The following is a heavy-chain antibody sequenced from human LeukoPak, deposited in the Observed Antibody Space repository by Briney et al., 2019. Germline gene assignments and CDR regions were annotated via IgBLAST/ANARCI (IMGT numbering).Heavy chain of an antibody. CDR2: IRYDGSNK. CDR3: AKYQLLRYYYYMDV. D-gene: IGHD2-2*01. Sequence: GRSLRLSCAASGFTFSSYGMHWVRQAPGKGLEWVAFIRYDGSNKYYADSVKGRFTISRDNSKNTLYLQMNSLRAEDTAVYYCAKYQLLRYYYYMDVWGKGTTVTVSS. J-gene: IGHJ6*03. CDR1: GFTFSSYG. V-gene: IGHV3-30*02.